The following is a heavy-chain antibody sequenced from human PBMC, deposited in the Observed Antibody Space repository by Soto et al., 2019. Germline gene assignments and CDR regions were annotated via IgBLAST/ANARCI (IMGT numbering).Heavy chain of an antibody. CDR1: SGSISTSYW. CDR2: IFHGGIT. CDR3: ARGGDNRSESAFEL. D-gene: IGHD7-27*01. Sequence: QVQLQESGPGLVKPSGTLSLTCAVSSGSISTSYWWSLVRQPPGGGLVWIGEIFHGGITTYKPPLKSRVTKPVDKSKSQFSLKMNYVTAAATAVYFWARGGDNRSESAFELWGQGTLVTVSS. V-gene: IGHV4-4*02. J-gene: IGHJ3*01.